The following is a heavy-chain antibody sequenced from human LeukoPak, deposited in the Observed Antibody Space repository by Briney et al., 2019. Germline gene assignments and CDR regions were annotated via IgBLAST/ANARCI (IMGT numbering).Heavy chain of an antibody. CDR2: IYFSGTT. Sequence: SESPSLTCTVSLGSTVDGIYYSSWTRHPPRNCLEWLGYIYFSGTTYYNSPLKSRVTISIDPSKNQFSLKVTSVTAADTAVYYCARGDGYNLGTFDPWGQGTLVTVSS. D-gene: IGHD5-24*01. CDR1: LGSTVDGIYY. CDR3: ARGDGYNLGTFDP. V-gene: IGHV4-30-4*01. J-gene: IGHJ5*02.